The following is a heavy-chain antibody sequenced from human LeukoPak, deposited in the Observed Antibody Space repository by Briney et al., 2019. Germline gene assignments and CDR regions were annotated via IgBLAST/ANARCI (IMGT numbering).Heavy chain of an antibody. CDR2: ISGSDGST. J-gene: IGHJ4*02. CDR1: GFTFSNYA. CDR3: AKVRPNYYGSGSYYQYFDY. V-gene: IGHV3-23*01. D-gene: IGHD3-10*01. Sequence: GGSLRLSCAASGFTFSNYAMSWVRQAPGKGLEWVSTISGSDGSTYYADSVKGRFTISRDNSKNTLYLQMNSLRAEDTAVYYCAKVRPNYYGSGSYYQYFDYWGQGTLVTVSS.